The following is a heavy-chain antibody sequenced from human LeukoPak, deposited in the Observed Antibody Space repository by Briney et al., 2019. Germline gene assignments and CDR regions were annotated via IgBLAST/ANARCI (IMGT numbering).Heavy chain of an antibody. Sequence: ASLEGSCKASGYTLTNYAMNWVRQATGQGREWMGWISAYNGNTELTQKFQGRVTLAADASTSTAYVELRSLTSDDTAVYFCARGGSRSRRGDDAFDIWGQGTMVTVSS. D-gene: IGHD3-10*01. CDR3: ARGGSRSRRGDDAFDI. J-gene: IGHJ3*02. CDR1: GYTLTNYA. V-gene: IGHV1-18*01. CDR2: ISAYNGNT.